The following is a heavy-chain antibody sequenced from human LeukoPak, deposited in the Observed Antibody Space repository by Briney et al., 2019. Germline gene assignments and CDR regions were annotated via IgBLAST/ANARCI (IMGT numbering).Heavy chain of an antibody. CDR2: IASDGSST. V-gene: IGHV3-74*01. J-gene: IGHJ4*02. CDR1: GFTFSSSA. D-gene: IGHD4-23*01. CDR3: ARGRPHGNDY. Sequence: PGGSLRLSCAASGFTFSSSAMSWVHQAPGKGLVWVSRIASDGSSTTYADSVKGRFSISRDNAKNTLYLQMNSLRVEDTAVYYCARGRPHGNDYWGQGTLVTVSS.